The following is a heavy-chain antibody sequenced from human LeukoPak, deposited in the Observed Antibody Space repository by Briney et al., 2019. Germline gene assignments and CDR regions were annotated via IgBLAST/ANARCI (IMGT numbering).Heavy chain of an antibody. Sequence: GASVKVSCKASGGTFSSYAISWVRRAPGQGLEWMGWINPNSGGTNYAQKFQGWVTMTRDTSISTAYMELSRLRSDDTAVYYCARYGAAAGTGFDYWGQGTLVTVSS. V-gene: IGHV1-2*04. J-gene: IGHJ4*02. CDR1: GGTFSSYA. D-gene: IGHD6-13*01. CDR3: ARYGAAAGTGFDY. CDR2: INPNSGGT.